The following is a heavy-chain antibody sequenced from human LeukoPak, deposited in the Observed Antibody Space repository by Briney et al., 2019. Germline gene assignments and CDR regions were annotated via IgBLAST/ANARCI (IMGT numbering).Heavy chain of an antibody. CDR3: AKDGSSSSPFDY. D-gene: IGHD6-13*01. V-gene: IGHV3-43*02. CDR2: ISGDGGST. J-gene: IGHJ4*02. CDR1: GFTFDDYA. Sequence: GGSLRLSCAASGFTFDDYAMHWVRQTPGKGLEWVSLISGDGGSTYYADSVKGRFTISKDNSKNSLYRQMNSLRTEDTALYYCAKDGSSSSPFDYWGQGTLVTVSS.